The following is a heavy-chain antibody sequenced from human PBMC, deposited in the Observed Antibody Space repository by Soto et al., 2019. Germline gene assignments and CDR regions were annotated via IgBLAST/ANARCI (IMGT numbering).Heavy chain of an antibody. J-gene: IGHJ6*02. D-gene: IGHD2-2*01. CDR1: GIPVSSNY. V-gene: IGHV3-53*04. CDR3: ARDGPYCYASRMAA. CDR2: LHIGGDT. Sequence: EVQLVESGGGLVQPGGSLRLSCVASGIPVSSNYMTWVRQAPGKGLEWVSVLHIGGDTYYANSVKGRFTISRHDSTHKLFRQINSLIAEDTVVYYCARDGPYCYASRMAAWSQGFTVILSS.